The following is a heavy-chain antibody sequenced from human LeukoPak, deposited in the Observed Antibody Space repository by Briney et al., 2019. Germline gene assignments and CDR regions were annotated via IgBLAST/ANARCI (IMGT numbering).Heavy chain of an antibody. Sequence: GGSLRLSCAASGFPFSSYAMQWVRQAPGKGPEYVSGISSNGGSTFYANSVKGRFTISRDNSKNMVFLQMGSLRAEDTAVYYCARDGVATNDYWGQGTLVTVSS. V-gene: IGHV3-64*01. CDR1: GFPFSSYA. J-gene: IGHJ4*02. CDR2: ISSNGGST. D-gene: IGHD2-15*01. CDR3: ARDGVATNDY.